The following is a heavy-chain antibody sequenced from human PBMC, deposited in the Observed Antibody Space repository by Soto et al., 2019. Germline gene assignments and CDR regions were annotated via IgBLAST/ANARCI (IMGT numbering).Heavy chain of an antibody. V-gene: IGHV4-4*07. CDR3: ARDGSDSYGLDV. D-gene: IGHD3-10*01. Sequence: WETLSLTCTVSGGSISSYYWSWIRQSAGKGLEWIGRIYNGGNTQYNPSLKSRVTMSADTSKNQFSLRLNSVTAADTAVYYCARDGSDSYGLDVWGQGTTVTVSS. J-gene: IGHJ6*02. CDR2: IYNGGNT. CDR1: GGSISSYY.